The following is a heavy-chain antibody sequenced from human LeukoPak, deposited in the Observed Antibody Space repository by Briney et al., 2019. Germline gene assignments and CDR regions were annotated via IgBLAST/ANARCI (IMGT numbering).Heavy chain of an antibody. CDR1: GFRFRTHG. CDR3: TRDPQGSGYAFDY. CDR2: IWTDGSNK. J-gene: IGHJ4*02. Sequence: GGSLRLSCAASGFRFRTHGMHWVRQTPGKGLEWVATIWTDGSNKFYAASVKGRFTISSDESKNTLFLQMNSLRAEDTAVYSCTRDPQGSGYAFDYWGQGTLVTVSS. D-gene: IGHD3-22*01. V-gene: IGHV3-33*01.